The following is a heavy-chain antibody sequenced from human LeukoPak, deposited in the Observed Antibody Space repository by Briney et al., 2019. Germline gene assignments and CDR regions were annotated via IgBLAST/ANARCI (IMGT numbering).Heavy chain of an antibody. CDR3: ARDGGYSSGWYEET. CDR1: GGSVSSGSYY. V-gene: IGHV4-61*01. D-gene: IGHD6-19*01. CDR2: IYYSGST. J-gene: IGHJ4*02. Sequence: SETLSLTCTVSGGSVSSGSYYWSWIRQPPGKGLEWIGYIYYSGSTNYNPSLKSRVTISVDTSKNQFSLKLSSVTAADTAVYYRARDGGYSSGWYEETWGQGTLVTVSS.